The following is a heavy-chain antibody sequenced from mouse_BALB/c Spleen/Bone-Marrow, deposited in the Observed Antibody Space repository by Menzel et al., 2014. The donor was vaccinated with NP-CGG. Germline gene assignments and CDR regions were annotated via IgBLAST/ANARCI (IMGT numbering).Heavy chain of an antibody. CDR2: IYPGSGST. CDR1: GYTFTSYW. J-gene: IGHJ3*01. Sequence: LQQSGSELVRPGAXXKLSCKASGYTFTSYWXXXVKXXXGXXXEWIGNIYPGSGSTNYDEKFKSKATLTVDTSSSTXYMQLSSLTSEXSAVYYXXSYXXWFAYXGXXXLVTVSA. CDR3: XSYXXWFAY. V-gene: IGHV1S22*01.